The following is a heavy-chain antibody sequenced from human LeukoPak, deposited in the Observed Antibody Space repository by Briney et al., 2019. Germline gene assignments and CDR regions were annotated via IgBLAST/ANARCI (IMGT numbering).Heavy chain of an antibody. D-gene: IGHD3-3*01. V-gene: IGHV4-59*01. CDR1: GGSIRSYY. Sequence: KPSETLSLTCTVSGGSIRSYYWSWIRQPPGKGLEWIGYIYYSGSTNYNPSLKSRVTISVDTSKNQFSLKLSSVTAADTAVYYCARGFGGYDFWSGYGEGNWFDPWGQGTLVTVS. CDR2: IYYSGST. J-gene: IGHJ5*02. CDR3: ARGFGGYDFWSGYGEGNWFDP.